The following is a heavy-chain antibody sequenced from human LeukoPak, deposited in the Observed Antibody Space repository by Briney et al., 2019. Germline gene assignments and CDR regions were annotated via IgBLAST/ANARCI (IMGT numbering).Heavy chain of an antibody. CDR3: AREGYSGPYFDY. Sequence: GGSLRLSCAASGFTFSDYYMSWIRQAPGKGLEWVSSISSSSSYIYYADSVKGRFTISRDNAKNSLYLQMNSLRAEDTAVYYCAREGYSGPYFDYWGQGTLVTVSS. D-gene: IGHD4-11*01. J-gene: IGHJ4*02. CDR1: GFTFSDYY. CDR2: ISSSSSYI. V-gene: IGHV3-11*06.